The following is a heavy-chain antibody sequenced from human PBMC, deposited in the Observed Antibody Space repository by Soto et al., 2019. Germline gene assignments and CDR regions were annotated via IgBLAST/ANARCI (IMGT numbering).Heavy chain of an antibody. V-gene: IGHV4-39*01. J-gene: IGHJ6*02. CDR2: IYYSGST. CDR3: ARRLYYDSSGFEGGGMDV. Sequence: QLQLQESGPGLVKPSETLSLTCTVSGGSISSSSYYWGWIRQPPGKGLEWLGSIYYSGSTYYNPSLKSRVTISVDTSKNQCSLKLSSVTAADTAVYYCARRLYYDSSGFEGGGMDVWGQGTTVTVSS. CDR1: GGSISSSSYY. D-gene: IGHD3-22*01.